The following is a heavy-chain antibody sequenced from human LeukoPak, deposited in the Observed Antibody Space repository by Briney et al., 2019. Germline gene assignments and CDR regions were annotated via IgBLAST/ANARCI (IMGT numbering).Heavy chain of an antibody. CDR1: GYTLTEFS. CDR3: ARASMVRGVIYFDY. D-gene: IGHD3-10*01. V-gene: IGHV1-24*01. CDR2: FDPEDGET. Sequence: ASVKVSCKVSGYTLTEFSMHWVRQAPGKGLEWMGGFDPEDGETIYAQELQGRVTMTRDTSTDTAYMELSSLRSEDTAVYYCARASMVRGVIYFDYWGQGTLVTVSS. J-gene: IGHJ4*02.